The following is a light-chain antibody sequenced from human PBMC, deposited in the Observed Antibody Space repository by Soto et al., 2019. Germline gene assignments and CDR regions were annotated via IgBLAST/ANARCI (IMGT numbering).Light chain of an antibody. CDR3: QQRINSLP. CDR1: QSVYSN. Sequence: EIVLTQSPATLSLSPGERATLSCRASQSVYSNLAWYQQKPGQAPRLLIYDASNRATGIPARFSGSGSGTDFTLTISSLEPEDFAVYFCQQRINSLPFGGGTKVESK. CDR2: DAS. V-gene: IGKV3-11*01. J-gene: IGKJ4*01.